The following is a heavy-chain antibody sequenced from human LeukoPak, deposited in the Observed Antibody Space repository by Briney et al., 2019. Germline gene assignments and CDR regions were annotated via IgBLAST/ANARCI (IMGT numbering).Heavy chain of an antibody. Sequence: GGSLRLSCAASGFTFSSYGMSWVRQAPGKGLEWVSAISGSGGSTYYADSVKGRFTISRDNSKNSLYLQMNSLRAEDTAVYYCARGSWYMGIPFDYWGQGTLVTVSS. D-gene: IGHD6-13*01. CDR1: GFTFSSYG. J-gene: IGHJ4*02. CDR2: ISGSGGST. V-gene: IGHV3-23*01. CDR3: ARGSWYMGIPFDY.